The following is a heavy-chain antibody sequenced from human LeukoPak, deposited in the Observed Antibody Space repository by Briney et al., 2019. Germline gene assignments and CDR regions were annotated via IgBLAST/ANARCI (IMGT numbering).Heavy chain of an antibody. CDR3: ARGLGPHGSRDY. Sequence: GGSPRLSCAASGFTFSSYSMTWVRQAPGKGLEWVSSISSSSSYIYYADSVKGRFTISRDNAKNSLYLQMNSLRAEDTAVYYCARGLGPHGSRDYWGQGTLDTVSS. V-gene: IGHV3-21*01. CDR2: ISSSSSYI. D-gene: IGHD2-15*01. J-gene: IGHJ4*02. CDR1: GFTFSSYS.